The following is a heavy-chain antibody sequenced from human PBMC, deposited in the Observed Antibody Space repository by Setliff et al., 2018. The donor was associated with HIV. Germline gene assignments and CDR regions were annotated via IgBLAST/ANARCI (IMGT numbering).Heavy chain of an antibody. V-gene: IGHV7-4-1*02. CDR2: INTNSGSP. CDR1: GYNFENYA. Sequence: GAPVKVSCKTSGYNFENYAINWVRQAPGQGLEWMGWINTNSGSPTYAQAFTGRFLFSVDTVVATAYLQINNLKTEDTAVYYCARALYGDYGGDLNWLDPWGQGTRVTSPQ. D-gene: IGHD4-17*01. CDR3: ARALYGDYGGDLNWLDP. J-gene: IGHJ5*02.